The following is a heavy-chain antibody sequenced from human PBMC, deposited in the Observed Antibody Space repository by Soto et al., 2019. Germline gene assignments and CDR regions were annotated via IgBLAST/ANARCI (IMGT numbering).Heavy chain of an antibody. V-gene: IGHV3-30-3*01. D-gene: IGHD2-8*01. CDR3: AREPLGLENFNIVLTYDDGMDI. CDR2: ISYDGSNK. J-gene: IGHJ6*02. CDR1: GFSFRPCA. Sequence: SLRLSCVAYGFSFRPCAMSWVRQAPGKGLEWVSVISYDGSNKYYADSVKGRFTISRDNSKNTLYLQMNSLRAEDTAVYYCAREPLGLENFNIVLTYDDGMDIWGPGSTVTVS.